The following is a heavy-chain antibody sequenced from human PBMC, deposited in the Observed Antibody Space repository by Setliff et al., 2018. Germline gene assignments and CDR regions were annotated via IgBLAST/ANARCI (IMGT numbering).Heavy chain of an antibody. J-gene: IGHJ6*04. CDR3: ARGIVVVPAALDV. Sequence: LRLSCAASGFTFSTYRMHWVRQAPGKGLEWVAVIWDDGVKKYHADSVKGRFTISRDNSKNTLYLQMNSLRPEDTAVYYCARGIVVVPAALDVWGKGTTVTVSS. V-gene: IGHV3-33*08. CDR1: GFTFSTYR. CDR2: IWDDGVKK. D-gene: IGHD2-2*01.